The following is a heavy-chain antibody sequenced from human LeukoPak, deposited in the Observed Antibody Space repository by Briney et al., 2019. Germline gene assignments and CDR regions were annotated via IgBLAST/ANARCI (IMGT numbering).Heavy chain of an antibody. CDR2: INHSGST. Sequence: SETLSLTCAAYGGSFSGYYWSWVRQPPGKGLEWIGEINHSGSTNYSPSLKSRDTISVDTSKNQFSLKLSSVTAADTAVYYCASRGPSGYDSEFESRGPSQNWFDPWGQGTLVTVSS. D-gene: IGHD5-12*01. CDR1: GGSFSGYY. J-gene: IGHJ5*02. CDR3: ASRGPSGYDSEFESRGPSQNWFDP. V-gene: IGHV4-34*01.